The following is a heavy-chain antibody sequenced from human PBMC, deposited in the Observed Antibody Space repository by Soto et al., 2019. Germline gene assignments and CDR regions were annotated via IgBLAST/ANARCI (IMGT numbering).Heavy chain of an antibody. CDR1: GFTFSSYA. D-gene: IGHD2-15*01. J-gene: IGHJ4*02. Sequence: QPGGSLRLSCAASGFTFSSYAMAWVRQAPGKGLEWVSSVSASGGTTNYADSVKGRFTISRDNDNNTLFLQMNSLRAEDTAVYYCAKLFLPQWWYPDYWGQGALVTVSS. V-gene: IGHV3-23*01. CDR3: AKLFLPQWWYPDY. CDR2: VSASGGTT.